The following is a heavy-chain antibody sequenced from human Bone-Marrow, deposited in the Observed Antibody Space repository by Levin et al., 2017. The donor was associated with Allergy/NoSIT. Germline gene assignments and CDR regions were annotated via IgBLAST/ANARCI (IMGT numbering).Heavy chain of an antibody. D-gene: IGHD6-13*01. V-gene: IGHV3-11*01. J-gene: IGHJ4*02. CDR2: IFSGGSFV. CDR3: ARFAAASFDY. CDR1: GFNFDKYY. Sequence: GESLKISCAASGFNFDKYYMSWIRQAPGKGLEWIAYIFSGGSFVFYADSVKGRFTVSRDNAKKSLYLQMNSLRVEDTAVYYCARFAAASFDYWGQGALVTVSS.